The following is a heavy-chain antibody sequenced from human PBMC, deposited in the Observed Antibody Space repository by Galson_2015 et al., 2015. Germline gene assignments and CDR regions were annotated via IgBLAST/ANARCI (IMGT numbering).Heavy chain of an antibody. Sequence: SLRLSCAASGFTFSSYAMHWVRQAPGKGLEWVAVISYDGSNKYYADSVKGRFTISRDNSKNTLYLQMNSLRAEDTAVYYCARDQRTGTTDYYYGMDVWGQGTTVTVSS. D-gene: IGHD1-7*01. J-gene: IGHJ6*02. V-gene: IGHV3-30-3*01. CDR1: GFTFSSYA. CDR3: ARDQRTGTTDYYYGMDV. CDR2: ISYDGSNK.